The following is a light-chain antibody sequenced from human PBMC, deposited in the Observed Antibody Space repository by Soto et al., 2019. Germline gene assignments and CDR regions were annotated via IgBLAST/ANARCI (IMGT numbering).Light chain of an antibody. V-gene: IGLV2-14*01. CDR2: DVS. CDR1: SSNGGGYNY. Sequence: QSLPTHPAPLSPAPGPSVSNSRPGNSSNGGGYNYVSWYQQHPGKAPKFMIYDVSNRPSGVSNRFSGSKSGNTASLTISGLQAEDEADYYCSSYTTSNTRQIVFGTGTKVTVL. CDR3: SSYTTSNTRQIV. J-gene: IGLJ1*01.